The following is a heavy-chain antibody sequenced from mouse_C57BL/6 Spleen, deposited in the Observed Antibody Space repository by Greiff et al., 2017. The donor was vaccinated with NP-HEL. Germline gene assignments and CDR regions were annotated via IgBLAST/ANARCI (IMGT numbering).Heavy chain of an antibody. CDR3: ARWGTTFAY. V-gene: IGHV14-2*01. D-gene: IGHD2-14*01. J-gene: IGHJ3*01. CDR1: GFNIKDYY. Sequence: EVKLVESGAELVKPGASVKLSCTASGFNIKDYYMHWVKQRTEQGLEWIGRIDPEDGETKYAPKFQGKATITADTSSNTAYLKLSSLTSEDTAVDYGARWGTTFAYWGQGTLVTVSA. CDR2: IDPEDGET.